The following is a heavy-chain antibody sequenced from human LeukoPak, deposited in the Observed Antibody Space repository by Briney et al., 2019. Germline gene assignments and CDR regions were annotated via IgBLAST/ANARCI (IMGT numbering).Heavy chain of an antibody. CDR2: ISSNGGST. V-gene: IGHV3-64*01. CDR3: AKDHNSWSGWLNY. CDR1: GFTFSSYA. Sequence: GGSLRLSCAASGFTFSSYAMHWVRQAPGKGLEYVSAISSNGGSTYYANSVKGRFTISRDNSKNTLYLQMGSLRAEDMAVYYCAKDHNSWSGWLNYWGQGTLVTVSS. D-gene: IGHD3/OR15-3a*01. J-gene: IGHJ4*02.